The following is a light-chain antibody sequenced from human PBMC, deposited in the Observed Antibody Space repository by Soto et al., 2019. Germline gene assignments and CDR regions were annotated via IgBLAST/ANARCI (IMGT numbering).Light chain of an antibody. V-gene: IGLV1-40*01. Sequence: QSVLTLTPSVSGAPGQRVTISCTGSSSNIGAGYDVHWYQQLPGTAPKLLIYGNSNRPSGVPDRFSGSKSGTSASLAITGLQSEDEADYYCQSYDSSLSGGVFGGGTKVTVL. J-gene: IGLJ2*01. CDR3: QSYDSSLSGGV. CDR1: SSNIGAGYD. CDR2: GNS.